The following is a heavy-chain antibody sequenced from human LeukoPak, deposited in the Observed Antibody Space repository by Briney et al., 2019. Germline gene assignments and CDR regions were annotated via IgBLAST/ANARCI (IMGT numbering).Heavy chain of an antibody. D-gene: IGHD3-10*01. J-gene: IGHJ4*02. CDR2: IYYSGST. V-gene: IGHV4-59*08. CDR3: ARSEWGVRGVSLGD. CDR1: GGSISSYY. Sequence: PSETLSLTCTVSGGSISSYYGSWIRQPPGKGLEWIGYIYYSGSTNYNPSLKSRVTISVDTSKNQFSLKLSSVTAADTAVYYCARSEWGVRGVSLGDRGQGTLVTVSS.